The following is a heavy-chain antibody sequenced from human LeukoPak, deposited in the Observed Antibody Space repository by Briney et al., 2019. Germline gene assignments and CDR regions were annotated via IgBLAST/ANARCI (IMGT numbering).Heavy chain of an antibody. Sequence: SETLSLTCAVYGGSFSGYYWSWIRQPPGKGLEWIGEINHGGSTNYNPSLKSRVTISVDTSKNQFSLKLSSVTAADTAVYYCARGRSSIAARFDYWGQGTLVTVSS. CDR3: ARGRSSIAARFDY. CDR1: GGSFSGYY. V-gene: IGHV4-34*01. J-gene: IGHJ4*02. D-gene: IGHD6-6*01. CDR2: INHGGST.